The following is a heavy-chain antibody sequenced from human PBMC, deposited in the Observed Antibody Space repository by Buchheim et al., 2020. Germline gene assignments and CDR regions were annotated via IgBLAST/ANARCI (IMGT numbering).Heavy chain of an antibody. Sequence: QVQLVQSGAEVKKPGASVKVSCKASGYTFTGYYMHWVRQAPGQGLEWMGWINPNSGGTNYAQKFQGWVTMTRDASISTDYMELSRLRSDDTAVYYCARAPGRSSSAGYFDYWGQGTL. D-gene: IGHD6-6*01. J-gene: IGHJ4*02. CDR2: INPNSGGT. V-gene: IGHV1-2*04. CDR1: GYTFTGYY. CDR3: ARAPGRSSSAGYFDY.